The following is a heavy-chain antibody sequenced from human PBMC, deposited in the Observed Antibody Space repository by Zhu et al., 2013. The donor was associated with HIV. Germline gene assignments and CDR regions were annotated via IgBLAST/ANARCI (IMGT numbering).Heavy chain of an antibody. V-gene: IGHV1-69*01. J-gene: IGHJ4*02. CDR3: ARGEGSDNTGYWVY. CDR2: IIPIFGTT. Sequence: QVQLVQSGAEMKKPGSSVKVSCKASGGTFSNYAITWVRQAPGQGLEWMGGIIPIFGTTNYAQKFQGRVTITADESTSTAYMELSSLRSEDTAVYYCARGEGSDNTGYWVYWGQGTLVTSP. D-gene: IGHD3-22*01. CDR1: GGTFSNYA.